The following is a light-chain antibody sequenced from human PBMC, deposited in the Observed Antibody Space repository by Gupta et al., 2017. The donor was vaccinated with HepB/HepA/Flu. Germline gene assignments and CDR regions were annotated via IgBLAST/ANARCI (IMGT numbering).Light chain of an antibody. Sequence: DIVLTQSPATLSLSPGERATLSCRASESVSGSYLAWYQQKPGQAPRLLIYGASSRATGIPDRFSGSGSGTDFTLTISGREPEDFAVYYCQQYGSCRGVTFGGGTKVDIK. J-gene: IGKJ4*01. CDR3: QQYGSCRGVT. V-gene: IGKV3-20*01. CDR2: GAS. CDR1: ESVSGSY.